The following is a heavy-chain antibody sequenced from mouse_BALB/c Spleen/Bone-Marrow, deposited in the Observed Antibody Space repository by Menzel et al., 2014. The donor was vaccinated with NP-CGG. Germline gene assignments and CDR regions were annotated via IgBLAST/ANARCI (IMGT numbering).Heavy chain of an antibody. V-gene: IGHV14-3*02. J-gene: IGHJ4*01. D-gene: IGHD4-1*01. CDR1: GFNIKDAY. CDR2: IDPANGNT. Sequence: VQLQQSGAELVKPGASVKLSCTASGFNIKDAYMHWVKQRPEQGLEWIGRIDPANGNTKYDPKFQGKATITADTSSNTAYLQLSSLTSEDTAVYYCARWEYYAMDYWGQGTSVTVSS. CDR3: ARWEYYAMDY.